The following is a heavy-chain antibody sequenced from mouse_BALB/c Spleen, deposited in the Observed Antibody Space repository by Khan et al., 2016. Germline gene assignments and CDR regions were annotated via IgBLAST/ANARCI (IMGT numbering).Heavy chain of an antibody. J-gene: IGHJ3*01. D-gene: IGHD2-4*01. CDR1: GFNIKDTY. V-gene: IGHV14-3*02. CDR3: ARGVYDYGFAY. Sequence: VQLQQPGAELVKPGASVKLSCTASGFNIKDTYIHWVKQRPEQGLEWIGRIDPANDNTKYDPKFQGKATITADTSSNPSYRQLSRLTSEDTSVYYCARGVYDYGFAYWGQGTLVTVSA. CDR2: IDPANDNT.